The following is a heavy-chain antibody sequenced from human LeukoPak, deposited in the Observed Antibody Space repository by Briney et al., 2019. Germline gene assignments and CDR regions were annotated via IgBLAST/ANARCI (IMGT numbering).Heavy chain of an antibody. Sequence: ASVKVSCKASGYTFTGYYMHWVRQAPGQGLEWMGWINPNSGGTNYAQKFQGRVTMTRDMSTSTVYMELSSLRSEDTAVYYCARDRRIAAAGSEAYYWGQGTLVTVSS. CDR2: INPNSGGT. D-gene: IGHD6-13*01. V-gene: IGHV1-2*02. J-gene: IGHJ4*02. CDR1: GYTFTGYY. CDR3: ARDRRIAAAGSEAYY.